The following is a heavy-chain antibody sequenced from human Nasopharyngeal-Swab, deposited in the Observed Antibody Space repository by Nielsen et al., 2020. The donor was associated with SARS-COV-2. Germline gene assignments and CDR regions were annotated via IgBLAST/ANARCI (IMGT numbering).Heavy chain of an antibody. CDR2: IYPGDSDT. D-gene: IGHD6-19*01. CDR3: ARHQGSTGWSVVDY. V-gene: IGHV5-51*01. J-gene: IGHJ4*02. Sequence: GGSLRLSCRTSGYSFTTKWIGWVRQMPGKGLEWVGSIYPGDSDTRYSPSVQGQVTISADKSISTAYLQWSTLKASDTAMYYCARHQGSTGWSVVDYWGQGTLVTVSS. CDR1: GYSFTTKW.